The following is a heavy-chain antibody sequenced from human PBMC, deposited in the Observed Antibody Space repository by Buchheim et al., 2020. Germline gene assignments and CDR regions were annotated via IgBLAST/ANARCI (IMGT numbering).Heavy chain of an antibody. Sequence: QVQLVESGGGVVQPGRSLRLSCAASGFTFSSYGMHWVRQAPGKGLEWVAVISYDGSHKYYADSVKGRFTISSDNSKNTLYLQMNSLRAEVTAVYYCAKDRLYCSSTSCYARDYYGMDVWGQGTT. D-gene: IGHD2-2*01. J-gene: IGHJ6*02. V-gene: IGHV3-30*18. CDR2: ISYDGSHK. CDR1: GFTFSSYG. CDR3: AKDRLYCSSTSCYARDYYGMDV.